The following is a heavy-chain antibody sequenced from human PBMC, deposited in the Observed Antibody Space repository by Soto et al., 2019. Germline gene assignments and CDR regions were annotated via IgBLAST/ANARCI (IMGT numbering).Heavy chain of an antibody. V-gene: IGHV1-24*01. J-gene: IGHJ5*02. Sequence: QVQLVQSGAEVKKPGASVKVSCKVSGYTLTELSMHWVRQAPGKGLEWMGGFDPEDGETIYAQKFQGRVTMTEDISTDTADMELSSLRSEDMAVYYCATDPQGATLRSSWFDPWGQGTLVTVSS. CDR3: ATDPQGATLRSSWFDP. CDR1: GYTLTELS. D-gene: IGHD5-12*01. CDR2: FDPEDGET.